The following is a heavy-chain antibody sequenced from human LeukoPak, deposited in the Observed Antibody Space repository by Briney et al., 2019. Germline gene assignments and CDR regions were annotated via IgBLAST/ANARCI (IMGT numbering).Heavy chain of an antibody. J-gene: IGHJ5*02. CDR3: ASYYCSSTSCYELPLYNWFDP. V-gene: IGHV4-38-2*01. CDR2: IYHSGST. CDR1: GYSISSGYY. Sequence: PSETLSLTCAVSGYSISSGYYWGWIRQPPGKGLEWIGSIYHSGSTYYNPSLKSRVTISVDTSKNQFSLKLSSVTAADTAVYYCASYYCSSTSCYELPLYNWFDPWGQGTLVTVSS. D-gene: IGHD2-2*01.